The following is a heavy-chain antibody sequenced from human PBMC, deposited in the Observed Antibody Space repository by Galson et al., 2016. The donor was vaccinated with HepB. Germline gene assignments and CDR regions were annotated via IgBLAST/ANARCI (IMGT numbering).Heavy chain of an antibody. D-gene: IGHD6-19*01. CDR3: VEGWSFPY. CDR1: GFTFSSSA. V-gene: IGHV3-23*01. Sequence: SLRLSCAVSGFTFSSSAMNWDRQAPGKGLEWVSSINTNGNTYYADSVKGRFAISRDNPKNTLYLQMNSLRAEDTAMYYCVEGWSFPYWGKGTLVTVSS. CDR2: INTNGNT. J-gene: IGHJ4*02.